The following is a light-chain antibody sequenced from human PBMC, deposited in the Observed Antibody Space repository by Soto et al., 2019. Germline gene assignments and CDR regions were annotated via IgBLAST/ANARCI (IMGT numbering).Light chain of an antibody. Sequence: DIVMTQSPDSLAVSLGERATINCKSSQSVLYSSYNKSYLAWYQQKAGQPPKLLMYWASTREYGVPDRFSGSGSGTDFTLTISSLQAEDVAVYYCQQYYSSPQTFGQGTKLEIK. J-gene: IGKJ2*01. CDR2: WAS. V-gene: IGKV4-1*01. CDR1: QSVLYSSYNKSY. CDR3: QQYYSSPQT.